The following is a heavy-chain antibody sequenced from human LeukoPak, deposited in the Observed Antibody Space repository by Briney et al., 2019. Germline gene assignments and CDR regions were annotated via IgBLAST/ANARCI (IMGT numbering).Heavy chain of an antibody. CDR1: GFTFSSSG. V-gene: IGHV3-33*08. Sequence: GSLRLSCAASGFTFSSSGMHWVRQAPGKGLEWVAVIWSDGSNKYYADSVKGRFTISRDNSKNTLYLQMNSLRAEDTAVYYCARETGGSYYRYNWFDPWGQGTLVTVSS. CDR3: ARETGGSYYRYNWFDP. CDR2: IWSDGSNK. J-gene: IGHJ5*02. D-gene: IGHD1-14*01.